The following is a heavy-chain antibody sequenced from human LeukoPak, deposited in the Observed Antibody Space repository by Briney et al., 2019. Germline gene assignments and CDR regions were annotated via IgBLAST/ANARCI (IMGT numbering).Heavy chain of an antibody. CDR1: GFSVGKCE. J-gene: IGHJ4*02. Sequence: RLTQAPCGFSVGKCEIVGLGRPRMKGKEWVSYISSSGSTIYYADSVKGRFTISRDNAKNSLYLQMNSLRAEDTAVYYCARTLRVWFGVLPSPNFVCWGQGTLGTVSP. D-gene: IGHD3-10*01. V-gene: IGHV3-48*03. CDR3: ARTLRVWFGVLPSPNFVC. CDR2: ISSSGSTI.